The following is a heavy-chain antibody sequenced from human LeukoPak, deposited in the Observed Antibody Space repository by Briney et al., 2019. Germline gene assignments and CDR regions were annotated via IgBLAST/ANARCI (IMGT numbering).Heavy chain of an antibody. Sequence: SEALSLTCTVSGGSISSGDYYRSWIRQPPGKGLEWIGYIYYSGSTNYNPSLKSRVTISVDTSKNQFSLKLSSVTAADTAVYYCARLPYSSSWYNYYYGMDVWGQGTTVTVSS. CDR2: IYYSGST. V-gene: IGHV4-30-4*01. CDR3: ARLPYSSSWYNYYYGMDV. D-gene: IGHD6-13*01. CDR1: GGSISSGDYY. J-gene: IGHJ6*02.